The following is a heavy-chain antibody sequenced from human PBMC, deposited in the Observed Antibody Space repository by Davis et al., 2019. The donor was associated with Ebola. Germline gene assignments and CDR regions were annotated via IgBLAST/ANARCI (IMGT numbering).Heavy chain of an antibody. CDR1: GFTFSSYA. D-gene: IGHD2-2*01. CDR3: AKGRYCSSTSCNPVWYFDL. CDR2: ISYDGSNK. V-gene: IGHV3-30*18. J-gene: IGHJ2*01. Sequence: GESLKISCAASGFTFSSYAMSWVRQAPGKGLEWVAVISYDGSNKYYADSVKGRFTISRDNSKNTLYLQMNSLRAEDTAVYYCAKGRYCSSTSCNPVWYFDLWGRGTLVTVSS.